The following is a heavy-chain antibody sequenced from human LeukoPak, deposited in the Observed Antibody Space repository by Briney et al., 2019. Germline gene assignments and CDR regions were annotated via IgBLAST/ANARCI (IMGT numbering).Heavy chain of an antibody. J-gene: IGHJ4*02. CDR2: VYYTGST. Sequence: SETLSLTCTVSGDSINSSDYYWGWIRQPPGKGLEWIGTVYYTGSTYYKPSLKSRLTISVDRSKNHFSLKMNSMTAADTGVYYCARHGNWDPFDYWGQGILVTVSS. D-gene: IGHD7-27*01. CDR3: ARHGNWDPFDY. V-gene: IGHV4-39*01. CDR1: GDSINSSDYY.